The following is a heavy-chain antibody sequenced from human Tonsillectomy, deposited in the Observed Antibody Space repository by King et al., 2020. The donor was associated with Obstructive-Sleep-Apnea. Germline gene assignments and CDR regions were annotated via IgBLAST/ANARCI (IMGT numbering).Heavy chain of an antibody. V-gene: IGHV3-9*01. CDR1: GFPFADYA. D-gene: IGHD6-6*01. Sequence: VQLVESGGGLVQPGRSVRISCVASGFPFADYAMPWVRQAPGKGLGWCSCISCHSGSVAYADSLRGRVTISRDNAKNSLFLQMNSLRTEDTALYYCAKDRSSIDYYFDSWGQGTLVTVSS. CDR3: AKDRSSIDYYFDS. J-gene: IGHJ4*02. CDR2: ISCHSGSV.